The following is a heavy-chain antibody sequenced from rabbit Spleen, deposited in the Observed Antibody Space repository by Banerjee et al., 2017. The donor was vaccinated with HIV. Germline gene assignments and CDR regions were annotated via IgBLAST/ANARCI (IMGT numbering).Heavy chain of an antibody. Sequence: QSLEESGGGLVKPGGTLTLTCTASGFAFSTDYYICWVRQAPGKGLESIACIYGGVIDSAYYATWAKGRFTISKTSSTTVTLQVASLTAADTATYFCARDGAGGSYFALWGQGTLVTVS. CDR1: GFAFSTDYY. D-gene: IGHD8-1*01. J-gene: IGHJ3*01. CDR2: IYGGVIDSA. CDR3: ARDGAGGSYFAL. V-gene: IGHV1S40*01.